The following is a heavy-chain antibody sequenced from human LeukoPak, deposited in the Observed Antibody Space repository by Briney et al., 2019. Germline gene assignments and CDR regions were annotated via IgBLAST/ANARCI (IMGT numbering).Heavy chain of an antibody. J-gene: IGHJ5*02. CDR3: ARLVFGSGSYYNAGKNWFDP. V-gene: IGHV5-51*01. D-gene: IGHD3-10*01. Sequence: GESLKISCKGSGYSITSYWIGWVRQMPGKGLEWMGIIYPGDSDTRYSPSFQGQVTISADKSISTAYLQWSSLKASDTAMYYCARLVFGSGSYYNAGKNWFDPWGQGTLVTVSS. CDR1: GYSITSYW. CDR2: IYPGDSDT.